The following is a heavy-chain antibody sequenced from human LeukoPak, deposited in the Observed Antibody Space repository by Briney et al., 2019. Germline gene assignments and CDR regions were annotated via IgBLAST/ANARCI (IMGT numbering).Heavy chain of an antibody. J-gene: IGHJ6*04. CDR3: ARGSTGGDYVGYYGMDV. Sequence: PGGSLRLTCAASGFTFTSYEMNWVRQAPGKGLEWVSYISSSGRTIYYADSVKGRFTISRDNAKNSLYLQMNSLRAEDTAVYYCARGSTGGDYVGYYGMDVGGKETTVTVSS. CDR1: GFTFTSYE. V-gene: IGHV3-48*03. D-gene: IGHD4-17*01. CDR2: ISSSGRTI.